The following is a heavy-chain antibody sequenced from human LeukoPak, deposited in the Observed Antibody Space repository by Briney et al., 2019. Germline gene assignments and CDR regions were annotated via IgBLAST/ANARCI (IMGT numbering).Heavy chain of an antibody. V-gene: IGHV3-30*04. CDR3: ASSGFRVSDAFDI. Sequence: GGSLRLSCAASGFTFSSYAMHWVRQAPGKGLEWVAVISYDGSNKYYADSVKGRFTISRDNSKNTLYLQMNSLRAEDTAVYYCASSGFRVSDAFDIWGQGTMVIVSS. CDR1: GFTFSSYA. J-gene: IGHJ3*02. D-gene: IGHD5/OR15-5a*01. CDR2: ISYDGSNK.